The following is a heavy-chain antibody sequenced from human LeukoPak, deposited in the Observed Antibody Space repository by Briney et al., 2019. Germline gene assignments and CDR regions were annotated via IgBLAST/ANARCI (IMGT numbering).Heavy chain of an antibody. Sequence: SETLSLTCTVSGGSISSSNYYWGWIRQPPGKGLQWIGDIYYSGSTYYNPSLKSRVAISIDTSKNQVSLKVSSVTAADTAVYYCARRRLAVAEFDYWGQGSLVSVSS. D-gene: IGHD6-19*01. CDR1: GGSISSSNYY. CDR3: ARRRLAVAEFDY. V-gene: IGHV4-39*01. J-gene: IGHJ4*02. CDR2: IYYSGST.